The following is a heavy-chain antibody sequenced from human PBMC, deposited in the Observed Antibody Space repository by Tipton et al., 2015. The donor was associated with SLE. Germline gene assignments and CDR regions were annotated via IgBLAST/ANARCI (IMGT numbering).Heavy chain of an antibody. J-gene: IGHJ3*01. V-gene: IGHV3-7*01. CDR1: GFTLSNYW. D-gene: IGHD1-14*01. CDR3: ARNSGIC. CDR2: IKEDGSET. Sequence: SLRLSCAASGFTLSNYWMNWVRQAPGKGLQWVGQIKEDGSETYYVDSVKGRFTISRDNAKNSVSLQMNSLRAEDTAVYYCARNSGICWGQGTMVTVSS.